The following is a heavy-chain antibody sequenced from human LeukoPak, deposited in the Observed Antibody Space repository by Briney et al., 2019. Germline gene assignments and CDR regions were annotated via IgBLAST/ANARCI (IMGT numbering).Heavy chain of an antibody. CDR1: GFTFSNYW. CDR3: ARGGGLDV. Sequence: GGSLRLSCAASGFTFSNYWMSWVRQAPGKGLEWVANIKQDGGEKNYVDSVKGRFTISRDNARNSLFLQMSNLRAEDTAVYFCARGGGLDVWGQGATVTVSS. CDR2: IKQDGGEK. J-gene: IGHJ6*02. V-gene: IGHV3-7*03. D-gene: IGHD3-16*01.